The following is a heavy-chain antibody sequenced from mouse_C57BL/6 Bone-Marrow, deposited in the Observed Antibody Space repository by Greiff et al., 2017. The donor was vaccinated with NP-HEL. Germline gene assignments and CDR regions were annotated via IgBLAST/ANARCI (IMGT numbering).Heavy chain of an antibody. J-gene: IGHJ3*01. CDR3: ARSYYCGSSSFAY. Sequence: QVQLQQSGAELVKPGASVKMSRKASGYTFTTYPIEWMKQNHGKSLERIGNFYTYNDDTKYNEKFKGKATLTVEKSSSTVYLELSRLTSDDSAVYYCARSYYCGSSSFAYWGQGTLVTVSA. D-gene: IGHD1-1*01. V-gene: IGHV1-47*01. CDR2: FYTYNDDT. CDR1: GYTFTTYP.